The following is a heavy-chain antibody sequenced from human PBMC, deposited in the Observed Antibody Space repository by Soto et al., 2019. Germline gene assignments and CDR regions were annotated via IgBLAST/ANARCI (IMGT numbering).Heavy chain of an antibody. CDR1: GGTFSSYA. J-gene: IGHJ4*02. CDR3: ARGGVSTRTFDY. D-gene: IGHD3-3*01. Sequence: ASVKVSCKASGGTFSSYAISCVRQAPGQGLEWMGGIIPIFGTANYAQKFQGRVTITADESTSTAYMELSSLRASDTAMYYCARGGVSTRTFDYWGQGTPVTVSS. CDR2: IIPIFGTA. V-gene: IGHV1-69*13.